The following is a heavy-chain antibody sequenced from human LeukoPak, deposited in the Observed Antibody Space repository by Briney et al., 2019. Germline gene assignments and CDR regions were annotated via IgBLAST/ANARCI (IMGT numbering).Heavy chain of an antibody. CDR2: IYYSGST. J-gene: IGHJ5*02. CDR1: GGSISSYY. CDR3: AKGGIVVPAAIGGWFDP. V-gene: IGHV4-59*01. Sequence: SETLSLTCTVSGGSISSYYWSWIRQPPGKGLEWIGYIYYSGSTNYNPSLKSRVTISVDTSKNQFSLKLSSVTAADTAVYYCAKGGIVVPAAIGGWFDPWGQGTLVTVSS. D-gene: IGHD2-2*01.